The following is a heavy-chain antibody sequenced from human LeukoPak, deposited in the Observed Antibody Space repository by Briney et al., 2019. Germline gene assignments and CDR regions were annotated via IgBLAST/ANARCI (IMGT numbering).Heavy chain of an antibody. D-gene: IGHD3-10*01. CDR2: ISYDGSNK. Sequence: PGGSLRLSCAASGFTFSSYGMHWVRQAPGKGLEWVAVISYDGSNKYYADSVKGRFTISRDNSKDTLYLQMDSLRAEDTAVYYCAKYLTSLLVWIGLDSWGQGTLVTVSS. J-gene: IGHJ4*02. V-gene: IGHV3-30*18. CDR3: AKYLTSLLVWIGLDS. CDR1: GFTFSSYG.